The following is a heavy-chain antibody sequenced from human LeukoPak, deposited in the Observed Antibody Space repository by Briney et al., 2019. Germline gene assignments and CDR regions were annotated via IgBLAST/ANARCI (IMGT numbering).Heavy chain of an antibody. Sequence: GGSLRLSCAASGFTFSTYWMSWVRQAPGKGLEWVANIKQDGSEKYYVDSVKGRFTISRDNAKNSLYLQMNNLRAEDTAVYYCARVSGSYSRAFFDYWGQGTLVTVSS. D-gene: IGHD1-26*01. V-gene: IGHV3-7*01. CDR2: IKQDGSEK. CDR1: GFTFSTYW. CDR3: ARVSGSYSRAFFDY. J-gene: IGHJ4*02.